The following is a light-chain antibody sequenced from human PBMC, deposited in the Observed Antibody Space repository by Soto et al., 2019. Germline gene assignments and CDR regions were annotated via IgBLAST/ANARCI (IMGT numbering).Light chain of an antibody. J-gene: IGKJ2*01. V-gene: IGKV1-5*01. CDR1: QNISVW. CDR2: DAS. CDR3: QQYDSSSPT. Sequence: DIQMTQSPSTLSASVGDGVTITCRASQNISVWLAWYQQRPGKAPKFLIYDASSLETGVPSRFSGSGSGTEFTVTIRSLQPDEFATYYCQQYDSSSPTFGQGTKLEIK.